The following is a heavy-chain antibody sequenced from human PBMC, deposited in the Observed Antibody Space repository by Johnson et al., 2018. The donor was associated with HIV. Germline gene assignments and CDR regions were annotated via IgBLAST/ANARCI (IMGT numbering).Heavy chain of an antibody. CDR3: ARAHDAFDI. Sequence: QMLLVESGGGVVQPGRSLRLSCTASGFTFSSYGIHWVRQAPGKGLECVALIWYAGSNKYYADSVKGRFTISRDNSKNTLYLQMNSLRAEDTAVYYCARAHDAFDIWGQGTMVTVSS. V-gene: IGHV3-30*19. J-gene: IGHJ3*02. CDR1: GFTFSSYG. CDR2: IWYAGSNK.